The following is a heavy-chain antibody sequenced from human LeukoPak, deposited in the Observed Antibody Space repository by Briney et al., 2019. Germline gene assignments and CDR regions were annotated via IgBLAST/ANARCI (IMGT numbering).Heavy chain of an antibody. CDR3: ARDLEDRQYQLLGSTAA. CDR1: GGTFSSYA. Sequence: ASVKVSCKASGGTFSSYAISWVRQAPGQGLEWMGGIIPIFGTANYAQKFQGRVTITADKSTSTAYMELSSLRSEDTAVYYCARDLEDRQYQLLGSTAAWGQGTLVTVSS. V-gene: IGHV1-69*06. D-gene: IGHD2-2*01. CDR2: IIPIFGTA. J-gene: IGHJ4*02.